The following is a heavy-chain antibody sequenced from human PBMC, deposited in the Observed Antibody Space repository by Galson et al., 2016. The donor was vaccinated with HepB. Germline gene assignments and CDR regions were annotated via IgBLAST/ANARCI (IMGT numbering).Heavy chain of an antibody. V-gene: IGHV3-33*01. J-gene: IGHJ6*02. CDR1: GFTFSSYD. CDR3: AREGHDTYGMDV. Sequence: SLRLSCAASGFTFSSYDMHWVRQAPGKGLEWVAVIWYGGSKKYYGDSVKGRFTISRDDSKNTVYLQMNSLRDEDTAVYYCAREGHDTYGMDVWGQGTTVTVSS. CDR2: IWYGGSKK.